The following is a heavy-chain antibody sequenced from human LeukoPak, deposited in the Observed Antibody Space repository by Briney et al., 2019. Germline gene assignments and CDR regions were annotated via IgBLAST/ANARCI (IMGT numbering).Heavy chain of an antibody. J-gene: IGHJ4*02. V-gene: IGHV4-39*01. Sequence: SETLSLTCTVSGGSISSSSYYWGWIRQPPGKGLEWIGSIYYSGSTYYNPSLKSRVTISVDTSKNQFSLKLSSVTAADTAVYYCARPSGAAAVYYFDYWGQGTLVTVSS. CDR2: IYYSGST. CDR3: ARPSGAAAVYYFDY. CDR1: GGSISSSSYY. D-gene: IGHD6-13*01.